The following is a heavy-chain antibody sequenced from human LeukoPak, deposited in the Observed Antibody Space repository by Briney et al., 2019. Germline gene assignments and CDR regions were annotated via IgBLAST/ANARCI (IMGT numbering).Heavy chain of an antibody. D-gene: IGHD3-9*01. V-gene: IGHV4-34*01. J-gene: IGHJ4*02. CDR1: GGSITGYY. Sequence: PSETLSLTCAVSGGSITGYYWSWIRQPPGKGLEWVGEIHYTGATSYNPSLKSRATISIDTSKNQVSLKLSSVTAADTAVYYCARGNILSGYCFDFWGQGALVTVSS. CDR2: IHYTGAT. CDR3: ARGNILSGYCFDF.